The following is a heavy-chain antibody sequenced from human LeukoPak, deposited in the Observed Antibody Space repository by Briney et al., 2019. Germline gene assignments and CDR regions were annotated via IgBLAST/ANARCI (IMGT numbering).Heavy chain of an antibody. CDR3: ARHVQDLGIKV. Sequence: LETLSLTCTVSGASISSSDSYWSWIRQPPGKGLEWIGSIYRRGSTSYNPSLKSRVTVSEDMSKNHFSLGLSSVTAADTAVYYCARHVQDLGIKVWGQGTTVTVSS. CDR1: GASISSSDSY. V-gene: IGHV4-39*01. J-gene: IGHJ6*02. CDR2: IYRRGST.